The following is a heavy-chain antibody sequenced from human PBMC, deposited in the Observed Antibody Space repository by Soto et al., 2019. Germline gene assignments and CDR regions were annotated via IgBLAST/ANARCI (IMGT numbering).Heavy chain of an antibody. CDR3: AKGSKGFDY. CDR1: GFTFSSDA. CDR2: ITGGGDNT. V-gene: IGHV3-23*01. Sequence: EVQLLESGGGLVQPGGPLRLSCAASGFTFSSDAMTWVRQAPGKGLEWVSAITGGGDNTYYADSVKGRFTISRDNFKNTLYLQMNSLRDEDTATYYCAKGSKGFDYWGQGTLVTVSS. J-gene: IGHJ4*02. D-gene: IGHD2-2*01.